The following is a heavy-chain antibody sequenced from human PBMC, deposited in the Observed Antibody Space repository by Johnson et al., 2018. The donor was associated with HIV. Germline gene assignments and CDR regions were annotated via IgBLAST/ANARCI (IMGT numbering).Heavy chain of an antibody. J-gene: IGHJ3*01. V-gene: IGHV3-23*04. CDR3: AKSQDRSAHDYDFDL. Sequence: VQLVESGGDLVQPGGSLGLSCAASGFTFRSYAMSWVRQAPGRGLEWVSSISGTGGTTYYADSVKGRFTISRDNSKHMLFLQMNSLRAEDTAVYYCAKSQDRSAHDYDFDLWGQGTVVTVSS. CDR1: GFTFRSYA. D-gene: IGHD3-22*01. CDR2: ISGTGGTT.